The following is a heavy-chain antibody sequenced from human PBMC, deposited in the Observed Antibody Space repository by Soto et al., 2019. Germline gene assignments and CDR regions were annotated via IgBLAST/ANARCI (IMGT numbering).Heavy chain of an antibody. J-gene: IGHJ6*03. CDR2: IYYSGST. CDR1: GGSISSYY. V-gene: IGHV4-59*08. CDR3: ARHHDYGDSSSYYYYYMDV. D-gene: IGHD4-17*01. Sequence: SETLSLTCTVSGGSISSYYWSWIRQPPGKGLEWIGYIYYSGSTNYNPSLKSRVTISVDTSKNQFSLKLSSVTAADTAVYYCARHHDYGDSSSYYYYYMDVWGKGTTVTVSS.